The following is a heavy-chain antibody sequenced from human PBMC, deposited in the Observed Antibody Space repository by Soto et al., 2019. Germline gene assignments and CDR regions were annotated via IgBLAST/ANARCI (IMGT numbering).Heavy chain of an antibody. CDR3: AKDRGIQMKYYYYYGMDV. D-gene: IGHD5-18*01. Sequence: GGSLRLSCATSGFTFSSYGMHWVRQAPGKGLEWVALISYDGSKKYYADSVKGRITISRDNSKNTLYLQMNSLRAEDTAVYYCAKDRGIQMKYYYYYGMDVWGQGTTVTVSS. V-gene: IGHV3-30*18. CDR2: ISYDGSKK. CDR1: GFTFSSYG. J-gene: IGHJ6*02.